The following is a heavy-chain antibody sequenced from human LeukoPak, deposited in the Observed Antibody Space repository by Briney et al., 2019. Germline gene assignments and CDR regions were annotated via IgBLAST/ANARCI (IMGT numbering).Heavy chain of an antibody. CDR2: ISVFNGNT. J-gene: IGHJ6*02. D-gene: IGHD2-2*01. CDR3: ARDLDIVVVRGALRHYGVDV. V-gene: IGHV1-18*01. CDR1: GYTFTSYG. Sequence: ASVKVSCKASGYTFTSYGISWVRQAPGQGLEWMGWISVFNGNTNYAQKFQGRVTMSTDTSTSTAYMELRSLRTDDTAVYYCARDLDIVVVRGALRHYGVDVWGQGTTVTVSS.